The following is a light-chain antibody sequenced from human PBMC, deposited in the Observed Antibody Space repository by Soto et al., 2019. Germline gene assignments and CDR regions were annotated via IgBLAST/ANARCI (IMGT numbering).Light chain of an antibody. V-gene: IGKV1-5*01. Sequence: DIQMTQSPSSLSASVGDRVTITCRASQSISTWLAWYQQKPGKAPKLLIYDASSLQSGVPSRFSGDGSGTEFTLTISSLQPDDFATYYCQHYNSYSWTFGQGTKVDIK. CDR3: QHYNSYSWT. CDR1: QSISTW. CDR2: DAS. J-gene: IGKJ1*01.